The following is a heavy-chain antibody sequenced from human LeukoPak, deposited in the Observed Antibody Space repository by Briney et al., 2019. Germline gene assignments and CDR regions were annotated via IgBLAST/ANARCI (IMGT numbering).Heavy chain of an antibody. J-gene: IGHJ6*03. V-gene: IGHV2-70*11. CDR2: IDWDDDK. CDR1: GFSLSTSGMC. D-gene: IGHD6-13*01. Sequence: RRSGPTLVHPTQTLTLTCTFSGFSLSTSGMCVSWIRQPPGKALEWLARIDWDDDKYYSTSLKTRLTISKDTSKNQVVLTMTNMDPVDTATYYCARMGIAASNYYYYYYMDVWGKGTTVTVSS. CDR3: ARMGIAASNYYYYYYMDV.